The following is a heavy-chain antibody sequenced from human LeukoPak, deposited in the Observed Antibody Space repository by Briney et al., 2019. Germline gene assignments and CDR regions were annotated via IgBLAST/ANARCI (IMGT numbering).Heavy chain of an antibody. CDR2: IYHSGST. J-gene: IGHJ4*02. CDR1: GYSISSGYY. Sequence: ASETLSLTCTVSGYSISSGYYWGWIRQPPGKGLEWIGTIYHSGSTYCNPSLKRRVTISVDTSKNQFSLKLSSVTAADTAVYYCARYGRADYYDSSVFDYWGQGTLVTVSS. CDR3: ARYGRADYYDSSVFDY. V-gene: IGHV4-38-2*02. D-gene: IGHD3-22*01.